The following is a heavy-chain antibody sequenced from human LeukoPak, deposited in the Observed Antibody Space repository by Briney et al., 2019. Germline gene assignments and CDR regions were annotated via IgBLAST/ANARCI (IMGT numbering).Heavy chain of an antibody. CDR2: IYPGDSDT. CDR1: GYSFTSYW. V-gene: IGHV5-51*01. J-gene: IGHJ4*02. Sequence: GESLQISCKGSGYSFTSYWIGWVRRLPGKGLEWMGIIYPGDSDTRYSPSFQGQVTISADKSISTAYLQWSSLKASDTAMYYCARSPRSGYSYYFDYWGQGTLVTVSS. D-gene: IGHD2-2*03. CDR3: ARSPRSGYSYYFDY.